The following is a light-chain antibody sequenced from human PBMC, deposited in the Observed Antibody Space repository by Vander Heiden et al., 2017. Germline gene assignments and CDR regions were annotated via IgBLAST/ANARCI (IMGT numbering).Light chain of an antibody. CDR3: QQRSNWPHT. Sequence: EIVLTPPPATMSSSPGERATHSCRASQSFSSYLAWYQQKPGQAPRLLIYDASNRATGIPARFSGSGSGTDFTLTISSLEPEDFAVYYCQQRSNWPHTFGQGTKLEIK. J-gene: IGKJ2*01. V-gene: IGKV3-11*01. CDR2: DAS. CDR1: QSFSSY.